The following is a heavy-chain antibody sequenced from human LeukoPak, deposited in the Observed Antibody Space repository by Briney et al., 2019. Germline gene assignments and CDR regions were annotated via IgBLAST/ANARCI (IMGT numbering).Heavy chain of an antibody. CDR2: IDHSGST. CDR1: GGSISSGDYY. J-gene: IGHJ3*02. V-gene: IGHV4-30-4*01. D-gene: IGHD3-10*01. CDR3: ARGNRPYGEHEAFDI. Sequence: KTSETLSLTCTVSGGSISSGDYYWSWIRQPPRKGLEWIGEIDHSGSTNYNPSLQSRVTISVDTSKNQFSLKVSSVSAADTAVYYCARGNRPYGEHEAFDIWGHGTTVTVSP.